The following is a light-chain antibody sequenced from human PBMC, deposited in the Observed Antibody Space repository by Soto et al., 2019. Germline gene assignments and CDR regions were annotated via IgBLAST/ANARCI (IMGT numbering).Light chain of an antibody. CDR3: SSYAGRNIFVL. CDR1: SSDVGGYNY. J-gene: IGLJ2*01. Sequence: QSVLTQPPSASGSPGQSVTISCTGTSSDVGGYNYVSWYQHHPGKAPRLMIYEVSKRPSGVPDRFSGSKSGNTASLTVSGPRAGYEANYSCSSYAGRNIFVLFGGGT. V-gene: IGLV2-8*01. CDR2: EVS.